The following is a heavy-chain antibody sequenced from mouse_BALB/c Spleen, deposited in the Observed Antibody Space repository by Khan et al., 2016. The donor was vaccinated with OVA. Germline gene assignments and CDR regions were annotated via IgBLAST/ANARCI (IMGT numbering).Heavy chain of an antibody. CDR1: GYSFTGYN. V-gene: IGHV1-39*01. Sequence: EVQLQQSGPELEKPGASVKISCKASGYSFTGYNMNWVKQSNGKSLEWIGNIDPYDGGTSYNQKFKGKATLTVDKSSSTDYMQLKSLNSEDSAANYCARSTWYFDVWGAGTTVTVSS. J-gene: IGHJ1*01. CDR2: IDPYDGGT. CDR3: ARSTWYFDV.